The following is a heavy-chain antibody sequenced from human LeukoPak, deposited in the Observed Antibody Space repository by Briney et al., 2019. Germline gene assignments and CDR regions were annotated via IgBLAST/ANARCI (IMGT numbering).Heavy chain of an antibody. CDR1: GGSISSYY. Sequence: SQTLSLTCTVYGGSISSYYWGWIRQPPGKGLEWIGYIYTSGSTNYNPSLKSRVTISVDTSKNQFSLKLSSVTAADTAVYYCARSQFWSGYYDYWGQGTLVTVSS. CDR3: ARSQFWSGYYDY. J-gene: IGHJ4*02. V-gene: IGHV4-4*09. CDR2: IYTSGST. D-gene: IGHD3-3*01.